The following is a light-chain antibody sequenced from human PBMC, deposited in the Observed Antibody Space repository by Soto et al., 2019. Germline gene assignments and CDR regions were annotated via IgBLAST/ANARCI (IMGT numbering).Light chain of an antibody. CDR3: QQYNNWPPWT. Sequence: DIQMTQSPSSLGASVGDIGTRTCRASQSISSWLAWYQQKPGKAPKLLIYDASSLESGVPPRFSGSGSGTEFTLTISSLQSEDFAVYYCQQYNNWPPWTFGQGTKVDIK. J-gene: IGKJ1*01. CDR1: QSISSW. V-gene: IGKV1-5*01. CDR2: DAS.